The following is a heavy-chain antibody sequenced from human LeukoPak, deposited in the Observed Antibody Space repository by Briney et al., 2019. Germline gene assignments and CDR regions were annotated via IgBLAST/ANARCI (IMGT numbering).Heavy chain of an antibody. CDR3: ARGPYKAGFDY. Sequence: GASVKVSCKASGYTFTSYYMHWVRQAPGQGLEWMGIINPSGGSTSYAQKLQGRVTMTRDMSTSTVYMELSSLRSEDTAVYYCARGPYKAGFDYWGQGTLVTVSS. D-gene: IGHD1-14*01. J-gene: IGHJ4*02. V-gene: IGHV1-46*01. CDR1: GYTFTSYY. CDR2: INPSGGST.